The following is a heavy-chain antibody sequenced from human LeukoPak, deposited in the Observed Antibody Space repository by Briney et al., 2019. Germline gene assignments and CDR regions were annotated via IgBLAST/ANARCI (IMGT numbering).Heavy chain of an antibody. CDR3: ARRLRYYGGSVD. D-gene: IGHD4-23*01. J-gene: IGHJ4*02. CDR1: GFTFSSYA. Sequence: GGSLRLSCAASGFTFSSYAMSWVRQAPGTGLEWVSAISGSGASTYYAGSVKGRFTISRDNSKNTLYLQMNSLRVEDTAVYYCARRLRYYGGSVDWGQGTLVTVSS. CDR2: ISGSGAST. V-gene: IGHV3-23*01.